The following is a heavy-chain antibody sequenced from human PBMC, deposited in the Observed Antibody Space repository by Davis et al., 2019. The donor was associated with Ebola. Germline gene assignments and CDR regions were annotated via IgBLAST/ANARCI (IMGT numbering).Heavy chain of an antibody. Sequence: ASVKVSCKASGYTFTSYGISWVRQAPGQGLEWMGWISAYNGNTNYAQKLQGRVTMTTDTSTSTAYMELSSLRSEDTAVYYCARSELLWFGESSYGLNWFDPWGQGTLVTVSS. CDR3: ARSELLWFGESSYGLNWFDP. D-gene: IGHD3-10*01. CDR2: ISAYNGNT. CDR1: GYTFTSYG. J-gene: IGHJ5*02. V-gene: IGHV1-18*01.